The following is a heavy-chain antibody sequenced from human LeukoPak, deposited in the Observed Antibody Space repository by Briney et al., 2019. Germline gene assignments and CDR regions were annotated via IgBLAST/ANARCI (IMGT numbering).Heavy chain of an antibody. CDR3: ARLWRAAIDY. D-gene: IGHD1-1*01. CDR1: GGSFSGYY. Sequence: SETLSLTCAVYGGSFSGYYWSWIRQPPGKGLEWIGEINHSGSTYYNPSLKSRVTISSDTSKNQFSLKLSSVTAADTAVYYCARLWRAAIDYGGQGTLVTFYS. J-gene: IGHJ4*02. V-gene: IGHV4-34*01. CDR2: INHSGST.